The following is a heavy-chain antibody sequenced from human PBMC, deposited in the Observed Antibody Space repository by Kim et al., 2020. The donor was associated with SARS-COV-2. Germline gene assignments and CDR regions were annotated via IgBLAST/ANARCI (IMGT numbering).Heavy chain of an antibody. V-gene: IGHV4-34*01. CDR1: GGSFSGHY. D-gene: IGHD2-2*02. J-gene: IGHJ6*02. CDR2: VHESGIT. CDR3: ARGRAGVVPAPILGIGPYYDYFIMDV. Sequence: SETLSLTCAVYGGSFSGHYWNWIRQPPGKGLEWIGHVHESGITTYTPSLQSRVAISVDTSKNQVSLKLTSETAADTAFYYCARGRAGVVPAPILGIGPYYDYFIMDVWGHGTTVTVSS.